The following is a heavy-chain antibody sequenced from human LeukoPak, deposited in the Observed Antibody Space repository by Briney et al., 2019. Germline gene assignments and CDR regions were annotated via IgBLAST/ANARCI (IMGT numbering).Heavy chain of an antibody. J-gene: IGHJ4*02. V-gene: IGHV3-30-3*01. Sequence: PGGSLRLSCAASGFTFSSLAMHWVRQAPGKGLEWVAVISKDGSSNHQADSVKGRFTISRDNSKNTLYLQMDSLRADDTAVYYCASGGGGMVIGDYWGQGTLVTVSS. CDR1: GFTFSSLA. D-gene: IGHD3-16*01. CDR3: ASGGGGMVIGDY. CDR2: ISKDGSSN.